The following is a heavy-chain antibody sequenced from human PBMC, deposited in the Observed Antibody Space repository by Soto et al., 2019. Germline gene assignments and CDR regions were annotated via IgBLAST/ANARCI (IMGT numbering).Heavy chain of an antibody. CDR2: IYYSGST. CDR1: GGSVSGGSYY. Sequence: SETLPFTCTASGGSVSGGSYYWSGIRQPPGKGLEWIGYIYYSGSTNYNPSLKSRVTISVDTSKNQFSLKLSSVTAADTAVYYCARGYPNYYGMDVWGQGTTVTVSS. CDR3: ARGYPNYYGMDV. J-gene: IGHJ6*02. V-gene: IGHV4-61*01. D-gene: IGHD3-16*02.